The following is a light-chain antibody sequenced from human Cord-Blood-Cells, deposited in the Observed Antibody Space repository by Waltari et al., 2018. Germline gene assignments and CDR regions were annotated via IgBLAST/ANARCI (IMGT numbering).Light chain of an antibody. CDR1: SNNVGNQG. V-gene: IGLV10-54*01. Sequence: QAGLTQPPSVSKGLRQTATLTCTGNSNNVGNQGAAWLQQHQGHPPNLISYRNNNRPSGISERLSASRSGNTASLTITGLQPEDEADYYCSAWDSSLSAQVFGGGTKLTVL. CDR2: RNN. J-gene: IGLJ2*01. CDR3: SAWDSSLSAQV.